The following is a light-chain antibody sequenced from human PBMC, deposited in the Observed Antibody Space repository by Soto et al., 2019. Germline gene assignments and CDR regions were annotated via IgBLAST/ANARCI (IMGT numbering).Light chain of an antibody. V-gene: IGKV3-20*01. CDR3: QQYGSSSYT. Sequence: EIVLTQSPGTLSLSPGERATLSCRASQSISSSYLAWYQQKPGQDPRILIYDASSRATGIPDRFSCSGSGTECAVTISRLERADFAVYYCQQYGSSSYTCGQGTQLEIK. CDR1: QSISSSY. CDR2: DAS. J-gene: IGKJ2*01.